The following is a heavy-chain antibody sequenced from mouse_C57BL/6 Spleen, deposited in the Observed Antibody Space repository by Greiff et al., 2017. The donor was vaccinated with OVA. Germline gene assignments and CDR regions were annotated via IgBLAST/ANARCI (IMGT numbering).Heavy chain of an antibody. CDR2: IWGVGST. V-gene: IGHV2-6*01. Sequence: VHLVESGPGLVAPSQSLSITCTVSGFSLTSYGVDWVRQSPGKGLEWLGVIWGVGSTNYNSALKSRLSISKDNSKSQVFLKMNSLQTDDTAMYYCARRKSGDGYYVYYAMDYWGQGTSVTVSS. CDR3: ARRKSGDGYYVYYAMDY. J-gene: IGHJ4*01. D-gene: IGHD2-3*01. CDR1: GFSLTSYG.